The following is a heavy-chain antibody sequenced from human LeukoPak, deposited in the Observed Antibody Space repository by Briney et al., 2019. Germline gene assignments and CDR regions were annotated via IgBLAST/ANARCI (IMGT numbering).Heavy chain of an antibody. CDR1: GFTFSDHY. Sequence: GGSLRLSCAASGFTFSDHYMDWVRQAPGKGLEWVSAISGSGGMTYYADSVKGRFTISRDNSKNTLYLQMNSLRAEDTAVYYCAKGTGTVTTGYYYYGMDVWGQGTTVIVSS. D-gene: IGHD4-17*01. CDR3: AKGTGTVTTGYYYYGMDV. V-gene: IGHV3-23*01. J-gene: IGHJ6*02. CDR2: ISGSGGMT.